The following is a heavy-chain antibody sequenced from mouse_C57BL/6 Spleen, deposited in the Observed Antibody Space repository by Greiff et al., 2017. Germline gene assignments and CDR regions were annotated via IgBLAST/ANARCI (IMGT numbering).Heavy chain of an antibody. J-gene: IGHJ2*01. V-gene: IGHV1-39*01. Sequence: EVQLQQSGPELVKPGASVKISCNASGYSFTDYNMNWVKQSNGNSLEWIGVINTNYGTTSYNQKCKGKATFTVDQSASTAYMQLNSLSSEDSAVYYCARFLDYCGSSPFDYWGQGTTLTVSS. CDR3: ARFLDYCGSSPFDY. D-gene: IGHD1-1*01. CDR1: GYSFTDYN. CDR2: INTNYGTT.